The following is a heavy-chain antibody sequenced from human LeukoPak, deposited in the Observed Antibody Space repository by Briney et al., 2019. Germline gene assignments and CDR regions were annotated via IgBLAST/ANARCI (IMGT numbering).Heavy chain of an antibody. CDR2: ISSSSSYM. J-gene: IGHJ4*02. D-gene: IGHD2-15*01. V-gene: IGHV3-21*01. CDR1: GFTFSSCS. CDR3: ARYCSGGSCYQLMERQGY. Sequence: GGSLRLSCAASGFTFSSCSMNWVRQAPGKGLEWVSSISSSSSYMYYADSVKGRFTISRDNAKNSLYLHMNSLRAEDTAVYYCARYCSGGSCYQLMERQGYWGQGTLVTVSS.